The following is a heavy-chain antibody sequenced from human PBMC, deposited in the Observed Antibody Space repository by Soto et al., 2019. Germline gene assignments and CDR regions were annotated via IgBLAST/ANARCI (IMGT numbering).Heavy chain of an antibody. Sequence: QVQLVESGGGVVQPGRSLRLSCAASGFPFTTYGMHWVREGPGKGLEWVAVISYDGSNTYYADSVKGRFTISRDNSKNTLYLQMNSLSPEDTALYYCFGGQYYFDYRGQGTLVTVSS. CDR2: ISYDGSNT. CDR1: GFPFTTYG. V-gene: IGHV3-30*03. J-gene: IGHJ4*02. CDR3: FGGQYYFDY. D-gene: IGHD3-10*01.